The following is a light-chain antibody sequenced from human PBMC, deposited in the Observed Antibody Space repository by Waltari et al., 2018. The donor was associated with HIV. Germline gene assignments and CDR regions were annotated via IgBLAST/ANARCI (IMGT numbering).Light chain of an antibody. Sequence: QSVLTQPPSASGSPGQTVKISCSGNSSNIGGNSVNWYQQFPGSTPKLLMYNDVERPSWVPDRFSGSKSGTSASLAISGLQSDDESDYYCSTWDDSLTGVVFGGGTKLTVL. J-gene: IGLJ3*02. V-gene: IGLV1-44*01. CDR1: SSNIGGNS. CDR3: STWDDSLTGVV. CDR2: NDV.